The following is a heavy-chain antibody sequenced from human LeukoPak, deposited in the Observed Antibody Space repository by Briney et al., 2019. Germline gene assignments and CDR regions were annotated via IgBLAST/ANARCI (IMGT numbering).Heavy chain of an antibody. D-gene: IGHD4-11*01. J-gene: IGHJ4*02. CDR2: TDPIGGST. CDR3: ARWTTTYLDY. Sequence: GASVKVSCKASGYTCTNYYIHWVRQAPGQGLEWMGITDPIGGSTNYAQKFQGRVTMTRDTSTSTVYMELSSLRSEDSAVYYCARWTTTYLDYWGQGTLVTVSS. CDR1: GYTCTNYY. V-gene: IGHV1-46*01.